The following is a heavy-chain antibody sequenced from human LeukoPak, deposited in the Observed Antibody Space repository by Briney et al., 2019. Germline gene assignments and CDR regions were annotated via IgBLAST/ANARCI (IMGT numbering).Heavy chain of an antibody. CDR3: AGPKVVVTPTYFFDY. CDR1: GFTFSSYA. CDR2: ISYGGRNK. V-gene: IGHV3-30*04. D-gene: IGHD2-21*02. J-gene: IGHJ4*02. Sequence: PGRSLRLSCAASGFTFSSYAMHWFRQAPGKGREGVAFISYGGRNKYYAGSVKCRFTISRHNSKNTASPQMNSLRGGDTAAYYCAGPKVVVTPTYFFDYWGQGTLVAVSS.